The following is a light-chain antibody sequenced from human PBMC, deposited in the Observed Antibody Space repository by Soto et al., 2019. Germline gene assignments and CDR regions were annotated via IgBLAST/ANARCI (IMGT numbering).Light chain of an antibody. J-gene: IGKJ3*01. Sequence: EIVLTQSPGTLSLSPGERATLSGRASQSVRSSYLAWYQQKPGQAPRLLIYGASSRATGIPDRFSGSGSGTDFTLTISRPEPEDFAVYYCQQYGDSPLFGPGTKVDIK. CDR2: GAS. V-gene: IGKV3-20*01. CDR1: QSVRSSY. CDR3: QQYGDSPL.